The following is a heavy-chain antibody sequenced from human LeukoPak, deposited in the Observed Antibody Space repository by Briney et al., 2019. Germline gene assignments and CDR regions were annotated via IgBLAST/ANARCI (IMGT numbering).Heavy chain of an antibody. Sequence: ASVKVSCKASGGTFSSYAISWVRQAPGQGLEWMGGIIPIFGTANYAQKFQGRVTITADKSTSTAYMELSSLRSDDTAVYYCARDKQLDWAHYYYYYMDVWGKGTTVTVSS. CDR3: ARDKQLDWAHYYYYYMDV. D-gene: IGHD1-1*01. J-gene: IGHJ6*03. V-gene: IGHV1-69*06. CDR2: IIPIFGTA. CDR1: GGTFSSYA.